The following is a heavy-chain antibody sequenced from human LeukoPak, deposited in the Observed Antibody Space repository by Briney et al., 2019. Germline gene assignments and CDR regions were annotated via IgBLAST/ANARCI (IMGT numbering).Heavy chain of an antibody. D-gene: IGHD2-15*01. CDR1: GFRLHTYS. CDR2: ISSSSDDI. J-gene: IGHJ4*02. V-gene: IGHV3-48*01. Sequence: GGSLRLPRAASGFRLHTYSMHWVRQAPGKGLEWVSYISSSSDDIYHADSVTGRFTVSRDNAKNSLFLQMNSLSAEDTAVYYCARGRDSGGAFDYWSQGTLVTVSS. CDR3: ARGRDSGGAFDY.